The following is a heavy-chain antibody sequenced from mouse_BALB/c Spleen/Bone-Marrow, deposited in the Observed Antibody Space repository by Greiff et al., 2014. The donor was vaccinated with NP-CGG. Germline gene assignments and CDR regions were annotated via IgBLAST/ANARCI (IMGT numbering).Heavy chain of an antibody. V-gene: IGHV1-5*01. CDR3: ARNWDWVYAY. Sequence: EVQLQQSRTLLSSSGASLRMSCKASGYTFTNYWINWIKQRPGQGLEWIGAIYPGNNDAKYTQKFKAKAKLTAVTSTGTANMELSSLTNEDTASYYCARNWDWVYAYWGQGTLVTVS. D-gene: IGHD4-1*01. CDR1: GYTFTNYW. CDR2: IYPGNNDA. J-gene: IGHJ3*01.